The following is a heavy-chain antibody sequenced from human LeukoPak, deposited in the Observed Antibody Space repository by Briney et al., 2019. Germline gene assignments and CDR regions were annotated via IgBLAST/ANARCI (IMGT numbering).Heavy chain of an antibody. CDR3: ARSNDFWSGYYRYYYYYMDV. D-gene: IGHD3-3*01. Sequence: ASVKVSCKASGYTFTGYYMHWVRQAPGQGLEWMGWINPKNGGTNYAQKFQGRVTMTRDTSISTAYMELSSLRSEDTGVYYCARSNDFWSGYYRYYYYYMDVWGKGTTVTVSS. J-gene: IGHJ6*03. V-gene: IGHV1-2*02. CDR2: INPKNGGT. CDR1: GYTFTGYY.